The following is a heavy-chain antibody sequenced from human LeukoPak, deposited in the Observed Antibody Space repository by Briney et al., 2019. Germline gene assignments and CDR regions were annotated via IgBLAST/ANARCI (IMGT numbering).Heavy chain of an antibody. D-gene: IGHD3-3*01. CDR3: ARAFGVVIYFDY. Sequence: GTLRLSCAASGFTFSSYGMSWVRQPPGKGLEWIGSIYYSGSTYYNPSLKSRVTISVDTSKNQFSLKLSSVTAADTAVYYCARAFGVVIYFDYWGQGTLVTVSS. J-gene: IGHJ4*02. V-gene: IGHV4-38-2*01. CDR1: GFTFSSYG. CDR2: IYYSGST.